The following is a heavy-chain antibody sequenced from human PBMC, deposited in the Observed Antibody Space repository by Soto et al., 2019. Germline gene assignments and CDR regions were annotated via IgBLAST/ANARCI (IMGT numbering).Heavy chain of an antibody. V-gene: IGHV3-66*04. Sequence: EVQLVESGGDLVQPGGSVRLSCAASGFSVSSKYMSWVRQAPGKGLEWVSLIQSGGTTYYAGSVKGRFTISRDYSENTLYLQMNSLRAEDTAVYYCAKHITIFGVPPPNDWFDPWGQGTLVTVSS. J-gene: IGHJ5*02. CDR3: AKHITIFGVPPPNDWFDP. CDR1: GFSVSSKY. CDR2: IQSGGTT. D-gene: IGHD3-3*01.